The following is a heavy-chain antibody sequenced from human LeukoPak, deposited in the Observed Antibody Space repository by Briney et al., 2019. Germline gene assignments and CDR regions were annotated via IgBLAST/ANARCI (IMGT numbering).Heavy chain of an antibody. V-gene: IGHV4-4*02. CDR1: GGSISSSNW. J-gene: IGHJ3*02. Sequence: SGTLSLTCAVSGGSISSSNWWSWVRQPPGKGLEWIGEIDHSGSTNYNPSLKSRVTVSVDKSKNQFSLNLSSVTAADTAVYYCARITAAGTLDDAFDIWGQGTMVTVSS. CDR3: ARITAAGTLDDAFDI. CDR2: IDHSGST. D-gene: IGHD6-13*01.